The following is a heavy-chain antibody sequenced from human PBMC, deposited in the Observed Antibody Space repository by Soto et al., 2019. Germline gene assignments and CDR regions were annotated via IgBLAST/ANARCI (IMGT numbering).Heavy chain of an antibody. CDR1: GGSISSSSYY. D-gene: IGHD3-22*01. V-gene: IGHV4-39*01. Sequence: SETLSLTCTVSGGSISSSSYYWGWIRQPPGKGLEWIGSIYYSGSTYYNPSLKSRVTISVDTSKNQFSLKLSSVTAADTAVYYCARHRPTYYYDSSGYENGDAFDIWGQGTMVT. CDR2: IYYSGST. CDR3: ARHRPTYYYDSSGYENGDAFDI. J-gene: IGHJ3*02.